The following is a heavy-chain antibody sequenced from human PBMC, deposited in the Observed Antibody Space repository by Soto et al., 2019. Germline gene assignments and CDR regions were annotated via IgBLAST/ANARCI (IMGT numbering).Heavy chain of an antibody. D-gene: IGHD3-16*02. CDR1: VFTFISYS. CDR3: ARDGDYVWGSYRWSDAFDI. V-gene: IGHV3-21*01. CDR2: ISSSSSYI. J-gene: IGHJ3*02. Sequence: GWSLRLSCASSVFTFISYSMNWVRQAPGKGLEWVSSISSSSSYIYYADSVKGRFTISRDNAKNSLYLQMNSLRAEDTAVYYCARDGDYVWGSYRWSDAFDIWGQGTMVTVSS.